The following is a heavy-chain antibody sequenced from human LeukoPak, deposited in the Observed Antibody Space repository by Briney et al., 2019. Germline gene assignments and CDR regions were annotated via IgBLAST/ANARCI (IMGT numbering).Heavy chain of an antibody. CDR1: GFTFGTYW. V-gene: IGHV3-7*02. CDR2: IKQDGSEK. CDR3: ARSSHQTYYYDSSGYYFDY. D-gene: IGHD3-22*01. J-gene: IGHJ4*02. Sequence: GGSLRLSCAASGFTFGTYWMSWVRQAPGKGLEWVANIKQDGSEKYYVDSVKGRFTISRDNAKNSLYLQMNSLRAEDTAVYYCARSSHQTYYYDSSGYYFDYWGQGTLVTVSS.